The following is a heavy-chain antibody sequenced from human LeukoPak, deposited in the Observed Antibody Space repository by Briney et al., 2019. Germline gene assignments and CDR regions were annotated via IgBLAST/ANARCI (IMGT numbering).Heavy chain of an antibody. D-gene: IGHD3-10*01. Sequence: SETLSLTCTVSGGSISSYYWSWIRQPPGKGLEWIGYIYYSGSTNYNPSLKSRVTISVDTSKNQFSLKLSSVTAADTAVYYCARVAYYYGSPMNPWGQGTLVTVSS. CDR3: ARVAYYYGSPMNP. CDR1: GGSISSYY. V-gene: IGHV4-59*01. CDR2: IYYSGST. J-gene: IGHJ5*02.